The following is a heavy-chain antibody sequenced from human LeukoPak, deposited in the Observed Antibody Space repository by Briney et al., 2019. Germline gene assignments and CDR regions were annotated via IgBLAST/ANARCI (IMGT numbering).Heavy chain of an antibody. J-gene: IGHJ4*02. CDR2: IYWDDDK. CDR1: GFSLRTSGVG. V-gene: IGHV2-5*02. CDR3: AHRWVGSSWYWVYFDY. D-gene: IGHD6-13*01. Sequence: SGPTLVKPTQTLTLTCTFSGFSLRTSGVGVGWIRQPPGKALEWLALIYWDDDKGYSPSLKSRLTITKDTSKNQVVLSMTDMDPVDTATYYCAHRWVGSSWYWVYFDYWGPGTLVTVPS.